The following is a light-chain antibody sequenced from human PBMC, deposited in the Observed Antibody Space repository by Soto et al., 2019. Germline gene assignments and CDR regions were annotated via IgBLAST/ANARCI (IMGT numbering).Light chain of an antibody. CDR3: QQYGSSPIT. CDR1: QSVSSN. Sequence: EIVMTQSPDTLSVSPGERATLSCRASQSVSSNFAWYQQKPGQAPRLLIYDASTRATGIPARFSGSGSATDFTLTISRLEPEDFALYYCQQYGSSPITFGQGTRLEIK. CDR2: DAS. V-gene: IGKV3-20*01. J-gene: IGKJ5*01.